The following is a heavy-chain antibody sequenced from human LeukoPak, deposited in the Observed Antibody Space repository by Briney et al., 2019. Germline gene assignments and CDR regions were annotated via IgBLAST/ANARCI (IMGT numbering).Heavy chain of an antibody. CDR1: GYSISSGYY. CDR2: IYHSGST. J-gene: IGHJ6*03. CDR3: AREDITMVRGVKSRYMDV. V-gene: IGHV4-38-2*02. Sequence: PSETLSLTCTVSGYSISSGYYWGWMRQPPGKGLEWIGSIYHSGSTYYNPSLKSRVTISVDTSKNQFSLKLSSVTAADTAVYYCAREDITMVRGVKSRYMDVWGKGTTVTVSS. D-gene: IGHD3-10*01.